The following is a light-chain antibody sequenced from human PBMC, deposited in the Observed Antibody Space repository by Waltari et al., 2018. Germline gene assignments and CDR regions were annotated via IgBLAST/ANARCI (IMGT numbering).Light chain of an antibody. V-gene: IGKV1-5*01. CDR1: QGISTW. CDR3: QLYNSYVMYT. J-gene: IGKJ2*01. Sequence: DIQMSQSPSTLSASVGDRVTITCRASQGISTWLAWYQQKPGKAPKLLISSASTLESGVPSRFSGIGSGTKFTLTISSLQPDDFGAYYCQLYNSYVMYTFGQGTKLDI. CDR2: SAS.